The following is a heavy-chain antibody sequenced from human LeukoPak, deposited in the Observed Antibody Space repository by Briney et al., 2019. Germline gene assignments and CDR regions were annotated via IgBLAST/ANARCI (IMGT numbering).Heavy chain of an antibody. V-gene: IGHV4-59*01. CDR1: GGSISSYY. Sequence: PSETLSLTCTVSGGSISSYYWSWIRQPPGKGLEWIGYIYYSGSTNYNPSLKSRVTISVDTSKNQFSLKLSSVTAADTAVYYCAYGGTVTYGPDYYYYGMDVWGQGTTVTVSS. J-gene: IGHJ6*02. CDR3: AYGGTVTYGPDYYYYGMDV. CDR2: IYYSGST. D-gene: IGHD4-11*01.